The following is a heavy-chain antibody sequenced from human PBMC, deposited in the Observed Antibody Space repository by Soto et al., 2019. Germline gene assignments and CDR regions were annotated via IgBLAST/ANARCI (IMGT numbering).Heavy chain of an antibody. Sequence: ASVKVSCKASGYTFSSYGMHWLRQAPGQRLEWMGWINTGNGITKYSQNFQGRVSITRDTPATTVYMELSSLRSEDTAVYYCARGRILYYIMDVWGQGTMVTVSS. CDR2: INTGNGIT. CDR1: GYTFSSYG. J-gene: IGHJ6*02. V-gene: IGHV1-3*04. D-gene: IGHD2-15*01. CDR3: ARGRILYYIMDV.